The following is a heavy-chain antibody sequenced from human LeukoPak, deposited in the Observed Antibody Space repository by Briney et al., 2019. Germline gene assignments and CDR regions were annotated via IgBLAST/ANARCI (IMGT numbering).Heavy chain of an antibody. CDR3: ASSPERYSYGRELYYFDY. CDR2: INHSGST. CDR1: GGSISSGGYY. J-gene: IGHJ4*02. D-gene: IGHD5-18*01. V-gene: IGHV4-30-2*01. Sequence: PSQTLSLTCTVSGGSISSGGYYWSWLRQPPGKGLEWIGEINHSGSTSYNPSLKSRVTISVDTSKNQFSLKLSSVTAADTAVYYCASSPERYSYGRELYYFDYWGQGTLVTVSS.